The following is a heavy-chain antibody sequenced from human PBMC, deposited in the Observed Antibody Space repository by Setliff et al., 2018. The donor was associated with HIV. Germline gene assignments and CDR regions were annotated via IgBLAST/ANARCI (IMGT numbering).Heavy chain of an antibody. V-gene: IGHV3-53*01. CDR2: IYSGGST. CDR1: GFTVSSSY. CDR3: ARGPDVTPGAFDI. D-gene: IGHD2-21*02. J-gene: IGHJ3*02. Sequence: GGSLRLSCAASGFTVSSSYMSWVRQAPGKGLEWVSVIYSGGSTYYADSVKGRFTISRDNSKNTLYLQMNSLRAEDTAVYYCARGPDVTPGAFDIWGQGTMVTVSS.